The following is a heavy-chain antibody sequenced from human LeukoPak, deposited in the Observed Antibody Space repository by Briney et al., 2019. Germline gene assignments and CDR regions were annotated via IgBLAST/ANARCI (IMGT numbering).Heavy chain of an antibody. CDR3: ASSLYYYYMDV. J-gene: IGHJ6*03. CDR1: GGPISSYY. CDR2: IHTSGST. Sequence: SETLSLTCTVSGGPISSYYWSWIRQPAGKGLEWIGHIHTSGSTNYNPSLKSRVTMSADTSKNHFSLKLSSVTAADTAVYYCASSLYYYYMDVWGKGTTVTVSS. V-gene: IGHV4-4*07.